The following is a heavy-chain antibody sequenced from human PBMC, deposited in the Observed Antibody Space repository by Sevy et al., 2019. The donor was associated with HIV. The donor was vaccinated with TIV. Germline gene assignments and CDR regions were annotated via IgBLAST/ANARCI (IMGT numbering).Heavy chain of an antibody. CDR2: IYPGESDT. Sequence: GDSRKISCKGSGYTFTSHWIAWVRQMPGKGLDWLGIIYPGESDTRYSPSFQGQVTIPADKSISTAYLQWSSLKASDTAMYYCTRPLGYCRTTSCNYYYYGMDVWGQGTTVTVSS. D-gene: IGHD2-2*01. CDR1: GYTFTSHW. J-gene: IGHJ6*02. CDR3: TRPLGYCRTTSCNYYYYGMDV. V-gene: IGHV5-51*01.